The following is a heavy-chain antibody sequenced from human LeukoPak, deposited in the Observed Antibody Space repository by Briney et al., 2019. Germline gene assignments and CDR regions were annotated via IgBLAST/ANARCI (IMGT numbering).Heavy chain of an antibody. CDR2: INTNTGNP. CDR3: ARGSRDSSSWYYFDY. V-gene: IGHV7-4-1*02. Sequence: ASVKVSCKASGYTFTSYAMNWVRQATGQGLEWMGWINTNTGNPTYAQGFTGRFVFSLDTSVSTAYLQLSSLKAEDTAVYYCARGSRDSSSWYYFDYWGQGTLVTVSS. D-gene: IGHD6-13*01. J-gene: IGHJ4*02. CDR1: GYTFTSYA.